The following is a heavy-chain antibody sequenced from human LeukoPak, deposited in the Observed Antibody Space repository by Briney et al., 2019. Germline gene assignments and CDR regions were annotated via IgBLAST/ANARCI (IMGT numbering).Heavy chain of an antibody. CDR1: GFTFSSYA. CDR2: ISGSGGST. CDR3: AKVKRYLVGASDY. V-gene: IGHV3-23*01. Sequence: GGSLRLSCAASGFTFSSYAMSWVRQAPGKGLEWVSAISGSGGSTYYADSVKGRFTISGDNSKNTLYLQMNSLRAEDTAVYYCAKVKRYLVGASDYWGQGTLVTVSS. D-gene: IGHD1-26*01. J-gene: IGHJ4*02.